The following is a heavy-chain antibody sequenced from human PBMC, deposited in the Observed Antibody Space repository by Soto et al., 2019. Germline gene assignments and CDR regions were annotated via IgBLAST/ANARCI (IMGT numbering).Heavy chain of an antibody. Sequence: QVQLVESGGGVVQPGRSLRLSCAASGFTFSSYGMHWVRQAPGKGLEWVAVISYDGSNKYYADSVKGRFTISRDNSKNTLYLQMNSLRAEDTGVYYCAKGRGYSSGWTTDAFDIWGQGTMVTVSS. D-gene: IGHD6-19*01. CDR3: AKGRGYSSGWTTDAFDI. V-gene: IGHV3-30*18. CDR1: GFTFSSYG. J-gene: IGHJ3*02. CDR2: ISYDGSNK.